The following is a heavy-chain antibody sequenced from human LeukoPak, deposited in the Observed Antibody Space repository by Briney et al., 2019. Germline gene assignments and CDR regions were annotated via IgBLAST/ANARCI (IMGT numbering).Heavy chain of an antibody. Sequence: GGSLRLSCAASGFTFSSYGMHWVRQAPGKGLEWVAVIWYDGSNKYYADSVKGRFTISRDNSKNTLYLQMNSLRAEDTAVYYCAKGSTVAGNRFDPWGQGTLVTVSS. CDR3: AKGSTVAGNRFDP. D-gene: IGHD6-19*01. CDR2: IWYDGSNK. CDR1: GFTFSSYG. V-gene: IGHV3-30*02. J-gene: IGHJ5*02.